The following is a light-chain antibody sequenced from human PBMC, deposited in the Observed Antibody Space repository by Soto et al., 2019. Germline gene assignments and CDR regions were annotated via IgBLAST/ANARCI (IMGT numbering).Light chain of an antibody. CDR2: GNT. J-gene: IGLJ1*01. CDR3: QSYDSSLSGYV. CDR1: SSNIGAGYD. Sequence: QSVLTQPPSVSGAPGQGVTISCTGSSSNIGAGYDVSWYQQLPGTAPKFLIYGNTDRPSGVPDRFSGSKSGTSAALAITGIQAEDEADYYCQSYDSSLSGYVFGTGTKLTVL. V-gene: IGLV1-40*01.